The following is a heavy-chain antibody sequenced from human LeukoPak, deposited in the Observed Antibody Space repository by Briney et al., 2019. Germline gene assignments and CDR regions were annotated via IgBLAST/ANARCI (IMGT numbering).Heavy chain of an antibody. J-gene: IGHJ4*02. Sequence: SGGSLRLSCAASGFYFSSYAIDWGRQAPGRGMEWVSSISSGSSFQNYADSVQGRFTISRDNAKNSLYLQMSNLKVDDTAIYYCVSEVGRPKTFYFDSWGRGTPVTVSS. V-gene: IGHV3-21*01. CDR2: ISSGSSFQ. D-gene: IGHD3-16*01. CDR3: VSEVGRPKTFYFDS. CDR1: GFYFSSYA.